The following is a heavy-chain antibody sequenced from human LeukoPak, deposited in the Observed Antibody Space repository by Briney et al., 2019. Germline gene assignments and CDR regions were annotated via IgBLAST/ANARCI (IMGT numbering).Heavy chain of an antibody. V-gene: IGHV3-23*01. Sequence: GRSLRLSCAASGFIFSNYALHWARQAPGKGLEWVSGISSSGSGGNTYYADSVKGRFTISRDSSKNTLFLHMNTLRAEDTAIYYCAKDRTVGASYWYFDLWGRGTLVTVSS. CDR1: GFIFSNYA. CDR2: ISSSGSGGNT. CDR3: AKDRTVGASYWYFDL. J-gene: IGHJ2*01. D-gene: IGHD1-26*01.